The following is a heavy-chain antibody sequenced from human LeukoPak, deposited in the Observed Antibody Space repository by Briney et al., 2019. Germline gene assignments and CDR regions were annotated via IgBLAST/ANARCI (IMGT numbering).Heavy chain of an antibody. Sequence: SGTLSLTCGVSGGPIITSNWWTWVRQPPGKGLEWIGEIYHTEKTNYNPSLKSRVTISLDKSKNQFSLKLTSVAAADTAVYYCARNGPTAAGAFDIWGQGTTVIVSS. D-gene: IGHD6-13*01. CDR3: ARNGPTAAGAFDI. V-gene: IGHV4/OR15-8*02. J-gene: IGHJ3*02. CDR2: IYHTEKT. CDR1: GGPIITSNW.